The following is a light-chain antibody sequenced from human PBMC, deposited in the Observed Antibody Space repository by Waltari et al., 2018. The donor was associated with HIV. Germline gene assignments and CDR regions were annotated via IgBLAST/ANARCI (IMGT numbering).Light chain of an antibody. Sequence: QSALTQPASVSGSPGQSITISCTGTSSDVGGYKYVSWYQQHPGKAPKLMIYDISNRPSWVSNRFPGSKAGNTASLTISGLHAEDEADYYCSSYTSSSTDVFGTGTKVTVL. J-gene: IGLJ1*01. V-gene: IGLV2-14*03. CDR3: SSYTSSSTDV. CDR1: SSDVGGYKY. CDR2: DIS.